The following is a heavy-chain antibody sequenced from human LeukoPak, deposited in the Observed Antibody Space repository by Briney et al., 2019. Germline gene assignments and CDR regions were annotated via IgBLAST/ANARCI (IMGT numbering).Heavy chain of an antibody. V-gene: IGHV3-21*01. J-gene: IGHJ6*04. Sequence: GGTLRLSCAASGFTFSSYGMSWVRQAPGKGLEWVSFISSSGNYIYYADSVKGRFTISRDNAKNSLYLQMNSLRAEDTAVYYCAREYYYDSSAGMDVWGKGTTVTISS. CDR1: GFTFSSYG. D-gene: IGHD3-22*01. CDR3: AREYYYDSSAGMDV. CDR2: ISSSGNYI.